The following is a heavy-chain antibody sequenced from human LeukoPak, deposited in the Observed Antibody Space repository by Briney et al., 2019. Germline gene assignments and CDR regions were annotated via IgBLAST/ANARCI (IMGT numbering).Heavy chain of an antibody. CDR1: GFNFSNYW. J-gene: IGHJ4*02. Sequence: PGGSLRLSCATSGFNFSNYWMSWVRQAPGKGLEWVANIKQDGSEKYYVDSVKGRFTISRDNAKSSLYLQMNSLRAEDTAVYYCAKDNNLYMVRGVGSGYWGQGTLVTVSS. CDR2: IKQDGSEK. D-gene: IGHD3-10*01. CDR3: AKDNNLYMVRGVGSGY. V-gene: IGHV3-7*03.